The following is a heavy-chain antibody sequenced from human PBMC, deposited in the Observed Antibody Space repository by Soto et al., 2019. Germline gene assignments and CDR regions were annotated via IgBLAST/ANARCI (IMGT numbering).Heavy chain of an antibody. CDR3: ARTSIVAAGTNYNY. V-gene: IGHV1-18*01. CDR2: ISAYNGNT. Sequence: GAAVKVSCKASGYTFTSYGISCVRQAPGPVLEWMGWISAYNGNTNYAQKLQRRVTMTTDTSTSTAYMELRSLRSDGTAVYYGARTSIVAAGTNYNYWGQGTLVTVSS. J-gene: IGHJ4*02. D-gene: IGHD6-13*01. CDR1: GYTFTSYG.